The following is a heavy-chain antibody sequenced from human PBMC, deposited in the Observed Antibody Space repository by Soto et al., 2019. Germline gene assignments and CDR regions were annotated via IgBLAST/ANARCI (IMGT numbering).Heavy chain of an antibody. CDR2: ISGSGGST. CDR1: GFTFSSYA. J-gene: IGHJ4*02. D-gene: IGHD1-1*01. CDR3: AKDTTDFYY. V-gene: IGHV3-23*01. Sequence: GGTLRLSCAASGFTFSSYAMSWVRQAPGKGLEWVSAISGSGGSTYYADPAKGRCTISRDNSKNTLYLQKNSLRAEDTAVYFCAKDTTDFYYWGQGTLVTVSS.